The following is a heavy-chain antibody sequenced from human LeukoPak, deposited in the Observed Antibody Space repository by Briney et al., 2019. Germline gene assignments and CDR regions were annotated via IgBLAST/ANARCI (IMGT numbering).Heavy chain of an antibody. Sequence: GRSLRLSCAASGFTFDDYTMHWVRQAPGKGLEWVSLISWDGGSTYYADSVKGRFTISRDNAKNSLYLQMNSLRAEDTAVYYCARDHYGSGSYSDYWGQGTLVTVSS. CDR2: ISWDGGST. V-gene: IGHV3-43*01. D-gene: IGHD3-10*01. CDR1: GFTFDDYT. J-gene: IGHJ4*02. CDR3: ARDHYGSGSYSDY.